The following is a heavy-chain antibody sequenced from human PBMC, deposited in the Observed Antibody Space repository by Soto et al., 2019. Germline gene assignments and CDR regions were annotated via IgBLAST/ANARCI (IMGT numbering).Heavy chain of an antibody. CDR2: IYYSGST. D-gene: IGHD3-16*01. V-gene: IGHV4-59*12. CDR1: GGSISSYY. CDR3: ATVGTVMFTGVQYFFDY. Sequence: SETLSLTCTVSGGSISSYYWSWIRQPPGKGLELIGYIYYSGSTNYNPSLKSRVTISVDTSKNQFSLKLSSVTAADTAIYYCATVGTVMFTGVQYFFDYWGQGTRVTVS. J-gene: IGHJ4*02.